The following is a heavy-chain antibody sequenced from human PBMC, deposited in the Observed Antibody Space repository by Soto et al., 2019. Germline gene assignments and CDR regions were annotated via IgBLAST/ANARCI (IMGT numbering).Heavy chain of an antibody. J-gene: IGHJ6*02. V-gene: IGHV1-46*01. CDR1: GYTFTSYY. CDR2: INPSGGST. Sequence: QVQLVQSGAEVKKPGASVKVSCKASGYTFTSYYMHWVRQAPGQGLEWMGIINPSGGSTSYAQKYQGRGTMTKDTSTSTVYMELSSLRDEDTAVYYCARDGHGGYSYGSRYYYYGMDVWGQGPTVTVSS. CDR3: ARDGHGGYSYGSRYYYYGMDV. D-gene: IGHD5-18*01.